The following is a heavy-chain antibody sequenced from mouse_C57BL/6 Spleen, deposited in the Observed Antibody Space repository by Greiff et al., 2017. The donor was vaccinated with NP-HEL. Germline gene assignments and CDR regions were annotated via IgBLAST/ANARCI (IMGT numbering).Heavy chain of an antibody. CDR1: GYAFSSSW. V-gene: IGHV1-82*01. CDR3: ARPITTVVPYAMDY. D-gene: IGHD1-1*01. CDR2: IYPGDGDT. Sequence: VQLQESGPELVKPGASVKISCKASGYAFSSSWMNWVKQRPGKGLEWIGRIYPGDGDTNYNGKFKGKATLTADKSSSTAYMQLSSLTSEDSAVYFCARPITTVVPYAMDYWGQGTSVTVSS. J-gene: IGHJ4*01.